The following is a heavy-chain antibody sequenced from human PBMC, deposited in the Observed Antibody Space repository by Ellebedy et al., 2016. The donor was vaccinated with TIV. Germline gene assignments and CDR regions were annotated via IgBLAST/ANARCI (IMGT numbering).Heavy chain of an antibody. J-gene: IGHJ4*02. CDR1: GFTFSNYE. Sequence: PGGSLRLSCAASGFTFSNYEMTWVRQAPGKGLEWVSGLSDRGGTTYYADSVKGRFTISRDNSKYTLYLQMNSLRADDTAVYYCAGRGNSGYEHDYWGRGTLVTVAS. D-gene: IGHD5-12*01. CDR3: AGRGNSGYEHDY. CDR2: LSDRGGTT. V-gene: IGHV3-23*01.